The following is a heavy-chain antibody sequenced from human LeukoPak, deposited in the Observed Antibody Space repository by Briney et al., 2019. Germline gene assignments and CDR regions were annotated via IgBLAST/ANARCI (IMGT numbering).Heavy chain of an antibody. V-gene: IGHV1-69*13. CDR3: ARGLGYCSGGSCYGL. CDR1: GGTFSSYA. Sequence: SVKVSCKASGGTFSSYAIIWVRQAPGQGLEWMGGIIPIFGTANYAQKFQGRVTITADESTSTAYMELSSLRSEDTAVYYCARGLGYCSGGSCYGLWGQGTLVTVSS. J-gene: IGHJ4*02. CDR2: IIPIFGTA. D-gene: IGHD2-15*01.